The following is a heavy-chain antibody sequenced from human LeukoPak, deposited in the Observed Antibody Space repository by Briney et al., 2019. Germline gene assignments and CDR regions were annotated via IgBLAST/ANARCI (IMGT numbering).Heavy chain of an antibody. CDR3: ARKRASGYYYYGIDV. J-gene: IGHJ6*02. Sequence: ASVKVSCKASGYTFTSYGISWVRQAPGQGLEWMGWISAYNGNTNYAQKLQGRVTMTTDTSTSTAYMELRSLRSDDTAVYYCARKRASGYYYYGIDVWGQGTTVTVSS. V-gene: IGHV1-18*01. CDR1: GYTFTSYG. CDR2: ISAYNGNT.